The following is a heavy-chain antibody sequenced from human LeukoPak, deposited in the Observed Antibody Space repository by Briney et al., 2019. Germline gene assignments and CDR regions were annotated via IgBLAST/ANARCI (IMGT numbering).Heavy chain of an antibody. Sequence: ASVKVSCKASGYTFTGYYMHWVRQAPGQGLEWMGWINPNSGGTNYAQKFQGRVTMTRDTSISTAYMELSRLRSDDTAVYYCARPAEMATRKVYYFDYWGQGTPVTVSS. J-gene: IGHJ4*02. V-gene: IGHV1-2*02. D-gene: IGHD5-24*01. CDR2: INPNSGGT. CDR1: GYTFTGYY. CDR3: ARPAEMATRKVYYFDY.